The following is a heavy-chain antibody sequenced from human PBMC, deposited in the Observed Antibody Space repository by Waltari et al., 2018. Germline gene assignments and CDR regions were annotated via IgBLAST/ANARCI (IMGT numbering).Heavy chain of an antibody. CDR2: IYQSGST. CDR1: GYSISSGYY. Sequence: QVQLQESGPGLVKPSETLSLTCAVSGYSISSGYYWGWIRQPPGKGLEWIGSIYQSGSTYYNPSLNSRVTISVDTSKSQFSLKLSSVTAADTAVYYCARHVRNYYDSSGYYYDYWGQGTLVTVSS. J-gene: IGHJ4*02. V-gene: IGHV4-38-2*01. D-gene: IGHD3-22*01. CDR3: ARHVRNYYDSSGYYYDY.